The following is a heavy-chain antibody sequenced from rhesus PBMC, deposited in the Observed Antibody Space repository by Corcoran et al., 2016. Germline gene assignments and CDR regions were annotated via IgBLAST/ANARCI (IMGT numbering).Heavy chain of an antibody. CDR1: GYSISSGYG. J-gene: IGHJ4*01. Sequence: QLQLQESGPGLVKPSETLSLTCAVSGYSISSGYGWSWIRQPPGKGLEWIGYISYSGSTSYHPSLKSRVTISRDTSKNQFSLKLGSVTAADTAVYYCARPRSGTDFDYWGQGVLVTVSS. CDR3: ARPRSGTDFDY. CDR2: ISYSGST. D-gene: IGHD2-27*01. V-gene: IGHV4-122*02.